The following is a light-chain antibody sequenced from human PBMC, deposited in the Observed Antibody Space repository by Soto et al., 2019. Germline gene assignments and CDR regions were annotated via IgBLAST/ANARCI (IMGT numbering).Light chain of an antibody. V-gene: IGKV3-15*01. Sequence: EIVMTQSTATVSVSPGERATLSCRVSQSVSDKLAWYQQKPGQAPRLLIYHASARATGIPARFSGSGSGTEFTLTISGLQSEDFAVYYCQQYNNWPPWTFGQGTKVDIK. J-gene: IGKJ1*01. CDR2: HAS. CDR1: QSVSDK. CDR3: QQYNNWPPWT.